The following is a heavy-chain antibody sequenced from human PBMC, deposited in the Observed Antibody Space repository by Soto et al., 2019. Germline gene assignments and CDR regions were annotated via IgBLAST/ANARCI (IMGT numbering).Heavy chain of an antibody. V-gene: IGHV1-2*02. D-gene: IGHD5-18*01. J-gene: IGHJ6*02. Sequence: ASVKVSCKASGYTFTGYYMHWVRQAPGQGLEWMGWINPNSGGTNYAQKFQGRVTMTRDTSISTAYMELSRLRSDDTAVYYCARDLFRRGYGTVYYGMDVWGQGTTVTVSS. CDR2: INPNSGGT. CDR1: GYTFTGYY. CDR3: ARDLFRRGYGTVYYGMDV.